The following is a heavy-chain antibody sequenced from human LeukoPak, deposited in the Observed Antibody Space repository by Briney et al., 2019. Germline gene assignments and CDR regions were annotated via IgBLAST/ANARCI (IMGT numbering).Heavy chain of an antibody. CDR3: AKDFRSGSYYTDY. CDR2: ISGSGGST. Sequence: PGGSQRLSCAASGFTFSSYAMSWVRQAPGKGLEWVSAISGSGGSTYYADSVKGRFTISRDNSKNTLYLQMNSLRAEDTAVYYCAKDFRSGSYYTDYWGQGTLVTVSS. J-gene: IGHJ4*02. CDR1: GFTFSSYA. D-gene: IGHD1-26*01. V-gene: IGHV3-23*01.